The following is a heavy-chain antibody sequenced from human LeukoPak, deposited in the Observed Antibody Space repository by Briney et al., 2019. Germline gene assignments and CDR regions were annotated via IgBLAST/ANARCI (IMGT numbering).Heavy chain of an antibody. CDR2: IYYSGST. CDR3: ARGYCSGGSCYDYYYYGMDV. Sequence: SETLSLTCTVSGGSISSGGYYWSWIRQHTGKGLEWIGYIYYSGSTYYNPSLKSRVTISVDTSKNQFSLKLSSVTAADTAVYYGARGYCSGGSCYDYYYYGMDVWGQGTTVTVSS. CDR1: GGSISSGGYY. V-gene: IGHV4-31*03. J-gene: IGHJ6*02. D-gene: IGHD2-15*01.